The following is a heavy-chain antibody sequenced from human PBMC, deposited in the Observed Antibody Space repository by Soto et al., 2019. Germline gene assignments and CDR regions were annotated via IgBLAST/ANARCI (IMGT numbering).Heavy chain of an antibody. J-gene: IGHJ6*02. CDR3: ARGHFLPYQYGLDV. Sequence: QVQLQESGPELVRPSDSLSLICSVSGVPITTFYWSWIRQAPGKGLEKIGYKYYGGSTHYNPALKTRINISLDTAKNKFSLKLRSVTAADTAAYYCARGHFLPYQYGLDVWGQGTTVIVS. CDR2: KYYGGST. V-gene: IGHV4-59*07. CDR1: GVPITTFY.